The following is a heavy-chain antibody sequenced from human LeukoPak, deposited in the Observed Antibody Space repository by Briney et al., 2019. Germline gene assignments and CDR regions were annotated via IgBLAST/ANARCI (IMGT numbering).Heavy chain of an antibody. CDR1: GYTFTGYY. V-gene: IGHV1-2*02. Sequence: GASVKVSCKASGYTFTGYYMHWVRQAPGQGFEWMGWINPNSGGTNYAQKFQGRVTMTRDTSISTAYMELSRLRSDDTAVYYCARVYNWNDWFDPWGQGTLVTVSS. D-gene: IGHD1-20*01. CDR2: INPNSGGT. J-gene: IGHJ5*02. CDR3: ARVYNWNDWFDP.